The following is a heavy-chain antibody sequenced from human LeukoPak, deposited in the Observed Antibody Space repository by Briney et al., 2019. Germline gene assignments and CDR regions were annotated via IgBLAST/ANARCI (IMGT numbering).Heavy chain of an antibody. J-gene: IGHJ4*02. CDR2: INSDGSSI. D-gene: IGHD3-22*01. CDR1: GFTFNAFW. V-gene: IGHV3-74*01. Sequence: GGSLRLSCAASGFTFNAFWMHWVRQAPGKGLVWVSRINSDGSSIAYADSVKGRLTISRDDAKNTLYLQMNSLKAEDAAVYYCARGLVHDTSGYYSDYWGQGTLVTVSS. CDR3: ARGLVHDTSGYYSDY.